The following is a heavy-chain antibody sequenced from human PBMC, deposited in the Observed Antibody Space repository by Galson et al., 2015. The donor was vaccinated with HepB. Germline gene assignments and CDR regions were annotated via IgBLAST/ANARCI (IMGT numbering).Heavy chain of an antibody. CDR1: GFSVSLNY. V-gene: IGHV3-53*01. Sequence: SLRLSCALSGFSVSLNYMSWVRQAPGKGLEWVSVIYRGGTTYYADSVKGRFTVSKDNSNNMLYLQINSLRAEDAGLYFCAKGYGLFDSWGQGILVTVSS. D-gene: IGHD5-18*01. J-gene: IGHJ5*01. CDR2: IYRGGTT. CDR3: AKGYGLFDS.